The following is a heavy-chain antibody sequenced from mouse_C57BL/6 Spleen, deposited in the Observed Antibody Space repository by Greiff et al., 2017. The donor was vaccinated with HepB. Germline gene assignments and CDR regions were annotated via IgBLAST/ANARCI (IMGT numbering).Heavy chain of an antibody. CDR1: GFNIKDDY. CDR2: IDPENGDT. CDR3: TRPDYGSSYVFAY. Sequence: VQLKESGAELVRPGASVKLSCTASGFNIKDDYMHWVKQRPEQGLEWIGWIDPENGDTEYASKFQGKATITADTSSNTAYLQLSSLTSEDTAVYYCTRPDYGSSYVFAYWGQGTLVTVSA. D-gene: IGHD1-1*01. J-gene: IGHJ3*01. V-gene: IGHV14-4*01.